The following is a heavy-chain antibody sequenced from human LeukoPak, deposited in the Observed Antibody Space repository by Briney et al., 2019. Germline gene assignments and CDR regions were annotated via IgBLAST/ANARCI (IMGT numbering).Heavy chain of an antibody. Sequence: SVKVSCKASGGTFSSYTISWVRQAPGQGLEWMGRIVPILGIANYAQKFQGRVTITADKSTSTAYMELSSLRSEDTAVYYCARRGLQTYYGMDVWGQGTTVTVSS. V-gene: IGHV1-69*02. D-gene: IGHD5-24*01. J-gene: IGHJ6*02. CDR1: GGTFSSYT. CDR2: IVPILGIA. CDR3: ARRGLQTYYGMDV.